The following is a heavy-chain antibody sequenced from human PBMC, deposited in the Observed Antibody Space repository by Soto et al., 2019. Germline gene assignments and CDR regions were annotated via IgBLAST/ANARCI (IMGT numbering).Heavy chain of an antibody. Sequence: PSETLSLTCSVSGGSISSGYYYWRWIRKPPGKGLEWVGNIYYSGKTYYNPCLKSRLFISIGTCKNQFSLKVGSVTAADTDVYYCASSSRYGMDVWGEGTTVT. V-gene: IGHV4-30-4*01. D-gene: IGHD6-6*01. J-gene: IGHJ6*02. CDR2: IYYSGKT. CDR1: GGSISSGYYY. CDR3: ASSSRYGMDV.